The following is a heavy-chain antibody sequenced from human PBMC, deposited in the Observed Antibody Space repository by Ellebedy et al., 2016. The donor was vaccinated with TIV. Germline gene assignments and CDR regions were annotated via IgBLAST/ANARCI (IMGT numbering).Heavy chain of an antibody. CDR2: ISHDGSNK. Sequence: GESLKISXAASGFTFSNYAMSWVRQAPGKGLGWVAVISHDGSNKYHAESVKGRFAISRDDSKNTLYLQMNTLRTEDTAVYFCTRGSSSRGYFDSWGQGTLVTVSS. CDR1: GFTFSNYA. V-gene: IGHV3-30*09. CDR3: TRGSSSRGYFDS. D-gene: IGHD6-13*01. J-gene: IGHJ4*02.